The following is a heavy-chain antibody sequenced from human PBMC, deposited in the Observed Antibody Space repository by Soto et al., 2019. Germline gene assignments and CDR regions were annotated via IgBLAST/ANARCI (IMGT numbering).Heavy chain of an antibody. D-gene: IGHD3-22*01. CDR1: GGSVSSGNYY. J-gene: IGHJ4*02. CDR3: ARSMLYSDGSNYSPFDY. CDR2: FYYTGSI. Sequence: QVQLQESGPGLVKPSETLSLTCTVSGGSVSSGNYYWSWIRQPPGEGLEWIGYFYYTGSINYNPSLKSRVTLSIDASKNQFSLRLSSVTAADTAVYYCARSMLYSDGSNYSPFDYWGQGTLVTVSS. V-gene: IGHV4-61*01.